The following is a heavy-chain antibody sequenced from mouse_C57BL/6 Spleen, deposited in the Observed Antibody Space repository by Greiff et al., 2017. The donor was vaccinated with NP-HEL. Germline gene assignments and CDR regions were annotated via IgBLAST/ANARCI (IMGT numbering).Heavy chain of an antibody. Sequence: EVKLVESGAELVRPGASVKLSCTASGFNIKDDYMHWVKQRPEQGLEWIGWIDPENGDTEYASKFQGKATITADTSSNTAYLQLSSLTSEDTAVYYCTHSPAFAYWGQGTLVTVSA. CDR1: GFNIKDDY. CDR2: IDPENGDT. V-gene: IGHV14-4*01. CDR3: THSPAFAY. J-gene: IGHJ3*01.